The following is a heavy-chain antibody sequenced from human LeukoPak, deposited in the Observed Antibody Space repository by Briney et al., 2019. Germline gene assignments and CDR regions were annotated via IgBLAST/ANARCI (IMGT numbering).Heavy chain of an antibody. CDR2: IRYDGSNK. CDR3: ATVPTTYYDILTGRALFDY. D-gene: IGHD3-9*01. J-gene: IGHJ4*02. V-gene: IGHV3-30*02. Sequence: PGGSLRLSCAASGFTFSSYGMHWVRQAPGKGLEWVAFIRYDGSNKYYADSVKGRFTISRDNPKNTLYLQMNSLRAEDTAVYYCATVPTTYYDILTGRALFDYWGQGTLVTVSS. CDR1: GFTFSSYG.